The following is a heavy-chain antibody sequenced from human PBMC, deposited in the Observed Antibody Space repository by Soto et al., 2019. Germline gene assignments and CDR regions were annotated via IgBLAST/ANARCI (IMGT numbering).Heavy chain of an antibody. J-gene: IGHJ4*01. CDR3: AKYPSIASAGRFDY. CDR2: ISGSGGRP. CDR1: GFTFTSSA. V-gene: IGHV3-23*01. Sequence: PGGSLRLSCAASGFTFTSSAMSWVPQAPGKGLEWVAAISGSGGRPYYADSVKGRFTIPRDNSKNTLYLQMNSRRAEDTAGYYYAKYPSIASAGRFDYWGQGTLVTVSS. D-gene: IGHD6-13*01.